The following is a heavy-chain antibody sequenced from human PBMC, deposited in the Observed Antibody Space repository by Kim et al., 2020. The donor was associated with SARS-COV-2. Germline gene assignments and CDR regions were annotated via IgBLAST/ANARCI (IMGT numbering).Heavy chain of an antibody. Sequence: RGRFTISRDNSKNTVYLQMNNLRVEDTAVYYCARGQVVRASQYTRWYFDLWGRGTLVTVSS. D-gene: IGHD2-2*02. CDR3: ARGQVVRASQYTRWYFDL. V-gene: IGHV3-30*07. J-gene: IGHJ2*01.